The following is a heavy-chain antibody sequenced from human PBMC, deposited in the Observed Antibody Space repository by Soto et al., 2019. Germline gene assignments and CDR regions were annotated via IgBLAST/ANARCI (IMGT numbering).Heavy chain of an antibody. CDR1: GDSVSSSSVT. V-gene: IGHV6-1*01. J-gene: IGHJ4*02. CDR3: VRLIGNSGLAF. D-gene: IGHD1-26*01. Sequence: SPTLSLTCAISGDSVSSSSVTWNWIRQSPSRGLEWLGRTYYRSKWYNDYAESVKSRITINPDTSKNQFSLHLNSVSPEDTAVYYCVRLIGNSGLAFWGQGTLVTVSS. CDR2: TYYRSKWYN.